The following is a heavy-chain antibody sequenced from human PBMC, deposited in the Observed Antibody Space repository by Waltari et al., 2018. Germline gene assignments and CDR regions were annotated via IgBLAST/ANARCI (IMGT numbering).Heavy chain of an antibody. D-gene: IGHD4-17*01. CDR3: ARGLYVMTTVTTRRPFDY. CDR1: GGSFSGYY. V-gene: IGHV4-34*01. CDR2: INHSGRT. J-gene: IGHJ4*02. Sequence: QVQLQQWGAGLLKPSETLSLTCAVYGGSFSGYYWSWIRQPPGKGLEWIGEINHSGRTNYNPSLKSRVTISVDTSKNQFSLQLSAVTAADTAVYYCARGLYVMTTVTTRRPFDYWGQGTLVTVSS.